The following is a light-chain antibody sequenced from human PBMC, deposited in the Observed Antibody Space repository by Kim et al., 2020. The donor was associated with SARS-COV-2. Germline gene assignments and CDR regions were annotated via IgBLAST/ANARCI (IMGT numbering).Light chain of an antibody. Sequence: SYELTQPPSVSVSPGQTASITCSGDKLGDKYACWYQQKPGQSPVLVIYQDSKRPSGIPERFSGSNSGNTATLTISGTQAMDEADYYCQAWDSSSWVFGEG. V-gene: IGLV3-1*01. J-gene: IGLJ3*02. CDR1: KLGDKY. CDR2: QDS. CDR3: QAWDSSSWV.